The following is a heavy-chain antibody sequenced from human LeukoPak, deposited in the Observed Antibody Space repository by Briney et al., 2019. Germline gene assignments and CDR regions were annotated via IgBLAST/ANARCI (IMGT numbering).Heavy chain of an antibody. CDR2: IYNDGRT. Sequence: GGSLRPSCAASGFTVSSNYMSWVRQAPGKGLEWVSVIYNDGRTYYADSVKGRFTISRDNSKNTLYLQMNSLRAEDTAVYYCARGYCSGGSCYSVYFDYWGQGTLVTVSS. CDR3: ARGYCSGGSCYSVYFDY. CDR1: GFTVSSNY. D-gene: IGHD2-15*01. V-gene: IGHV3-53*01. J-gene: IGHJ4*02.